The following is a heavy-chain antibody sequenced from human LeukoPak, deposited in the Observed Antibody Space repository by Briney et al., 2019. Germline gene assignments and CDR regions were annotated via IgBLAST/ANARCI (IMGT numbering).Heavy chain of an antibody. V-gene: IGHV4-39*01. CDR1: GASINTSSFY. CDR2: VYYSGST. J-gene: IGHJ1*01. Sequence: PSETLSLTCTVSGASINTSSFYWGWIRQPPGKGLEWIGSVYYSGSTYYNPSLRSRLTIAADTSKNQFFLKLRSLTAADTAVYYCVRQASSDWGQGTLVTVSS. CDR3: VRQASSD.